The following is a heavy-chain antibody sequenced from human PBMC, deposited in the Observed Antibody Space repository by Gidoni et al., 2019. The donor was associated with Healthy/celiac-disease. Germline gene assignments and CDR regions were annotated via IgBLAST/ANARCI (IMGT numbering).Heavy chain of an antibody. Sequence: QVQLVESGGGVVQPWRSLRRSCAASVFTFSSYGMHGVRQAPGKGLEWVAVISYDGSNKYYADSVKGRFTISRDNSKNTLYLQMNSLRAEDTAVYYCAKDNSGYGMDVWGQGTTVTVSS. D-gene: IGHD1-20*01. CDR2: ISYDGSNK. J-gene: IGHJ6*02. CDR3: AKDNSGYGMDV. V-gene: IGHV3-30*18. CDR1: VFTFSSYG.